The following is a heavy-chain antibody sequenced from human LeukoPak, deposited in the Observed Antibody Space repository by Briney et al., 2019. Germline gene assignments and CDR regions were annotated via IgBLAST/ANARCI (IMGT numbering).Heavy chain of an antibody. V-gene: IGHV4-59*01. CDR2: INYSGST. CDR1: GASISSFY. D-gene: IGHD5-24*01. J-gene: IGHJ5*02. CDR3: ARDPNHRDDYNAA. Sequence: SETLSLTCTISGASISSFYWSWIRQPPGKGLEWIGCINYSGSTNYNPSLKSRVTISIDTSKNQMSLKLRSVIAADTAVYYCARDPNHRDDYNAAWGQGALVSVSS.